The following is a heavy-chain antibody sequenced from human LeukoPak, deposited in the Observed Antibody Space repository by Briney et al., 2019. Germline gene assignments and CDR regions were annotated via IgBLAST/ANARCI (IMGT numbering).Heavy chain of an antibody. V-gene: IGHV4-34*01. Sequence: SETLSLTCAVYGGSFSGYYWSWIRQPPGKGLEWIGEINHSGSTNYNPSLKSRVTMSVDTSKNQFSLELISVTAADTAVYYCAREGVRGVSNWFDLWGQGTLVTVSS. D-gene: IGHD3-10*01. CDR2: INHSGST. CDR1: GGSFSGYY. J-gene: IGHJ5*02. CDR3: AREGVRGVSNWFDL.